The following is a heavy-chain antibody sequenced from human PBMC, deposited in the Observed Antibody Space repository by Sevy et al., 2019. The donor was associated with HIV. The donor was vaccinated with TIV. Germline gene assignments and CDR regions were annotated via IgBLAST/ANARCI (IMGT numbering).Heavy chain of an antibody. J-gene: IGHJ5*02. CDR3: ARDRGEILRSAFKS. D-gene: IGHD3-10*01. V-gene: IGHV3-30*04. CDR1: GFTFSEYG. Sequence: GGSLRLSCAASGFTFSEYGMHWVRQAPGKGLEWVAVISHDGRNYKYNADFVKGRFTISRDNSRNTLYLQMNSPRAEDTAIYYCARDRGEILRSAFKSWGQGTLVTVSS. CDR2: ISHDGRNYK.